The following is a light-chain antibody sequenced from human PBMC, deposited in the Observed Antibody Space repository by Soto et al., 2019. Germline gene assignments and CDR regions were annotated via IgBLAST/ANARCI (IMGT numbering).Light chain of an antibody. CDR1: SSNIGAGYE. Sequence: QSVLTQPPSVSGAPGQRVTISCIGGSSNIGAGYEVHWYQQLPGTVPKLLIYRNTYRPSGVSNRFSGSKSGNTASLTISGLQAEDEADYYCSSYTTSSTRVFGPGTKVTVL. CDR3: SSYTTSSTRV. J-gene: IGLJ1*01. V-gene: IGLV1-40*01. CDR2: RNT.